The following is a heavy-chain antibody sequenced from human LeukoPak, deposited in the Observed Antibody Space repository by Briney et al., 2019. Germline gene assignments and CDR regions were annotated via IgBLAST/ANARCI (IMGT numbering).Heavy chain of an antibody. D-gene: IGHD5-24*01. J-gene: IGHJ2*01. CDR2: INHSGST. Sequence: TSETLSLTCAVYGGSFSGYYWSWIRQPPGKGLEWIGEINHSGSTNYSPSLKSRVTISVDTSKNQFSLKLSSVTAADTAVYYCARGSSKRFNWYFDLWGRGTLVTVSS. V-gene: IGHV4-34*01. CDR3: ARGSSKRFNWYFDL. CDR1: GGSFSGYY.